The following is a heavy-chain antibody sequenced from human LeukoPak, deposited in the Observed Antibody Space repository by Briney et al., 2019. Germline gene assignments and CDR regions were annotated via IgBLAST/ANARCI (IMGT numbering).Heavy chain of an antibody. D-gene: IGHD2-15*01. CDR3: ARDLVVAALDY. CDR2: ISAGGST. CDR1: GFTFSSYA. J-gene: IGHJ4*02. V-gene: IGHV3-23*01. Sequence: GGSLRLSCAASGFTFSSYAMSWVRQAPGKGLEWVSAISAGGSTFYADSVKGRFTISRDNSKNTLCLQMNSLRAEDTAVYYCARDLVVAALDYWGQGTLVTVSS.